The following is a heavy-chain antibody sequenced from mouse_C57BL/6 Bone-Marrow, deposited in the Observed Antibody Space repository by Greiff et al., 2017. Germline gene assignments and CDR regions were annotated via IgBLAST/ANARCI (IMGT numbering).Heavy chain of an antibody. CDR3: EGRGYSDAMDY. J-gene: IGHJ4*01. D-gene: IGHD2-3*01. Sequence: EVQVVESGGGLVQPKGSLNLSCAASGFSFNTYAMNWVRQAPGKGLEWGARIRSKSNKYATYYADSVKDRFTISRDDSESMLYLQMNTLKTEDTALYYCEGRGYSDAMDYWGQGTSVTVSS. CDR2: IRSKSNKYAT. CDR1: GFSFNTYA. V-gene: IGHV10-1*01.